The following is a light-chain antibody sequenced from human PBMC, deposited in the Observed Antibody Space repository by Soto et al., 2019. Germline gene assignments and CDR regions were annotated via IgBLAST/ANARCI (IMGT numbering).Light chain of an antibody. J-gene: IGKJ1*01. CDR1: QSVSSSY. CDR2: DAS. CDR3: QQRSNWWT. V-gene: IGKV3D-20*02. Sequence: IVLTPSPGTLSFSPGERATLSCRASQSVSSSYLAWYQQKPGQAPRLLIYDASNRATGIPARFSGSGSGTDFTLTISSLEPEDFAVYYCQQRSNWWTFGQGTKVDIK.